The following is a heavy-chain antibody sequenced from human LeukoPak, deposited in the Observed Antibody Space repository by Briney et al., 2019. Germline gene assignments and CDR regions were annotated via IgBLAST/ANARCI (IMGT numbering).Heavy chain of an antibody. CDR1: GGSISSYY. CDR3: ARDSAGSSWYGYYYYYMDV. D-gene: IGHD6-13*01. J-gene: IGHJ6*03. V-gene: IGHV4-4*07. CDR2: IYPGGST. Sequence: SETLSLTCTVSGGSISSYYWSWIRQPAGKGLEWIGRIYPGGSTNYNPSLKSRVTMSVDASQKQLSLKLSSVTAADTAVYYCARDSAGSSWYGYYYYYMDVWGKGTTVTVSS.